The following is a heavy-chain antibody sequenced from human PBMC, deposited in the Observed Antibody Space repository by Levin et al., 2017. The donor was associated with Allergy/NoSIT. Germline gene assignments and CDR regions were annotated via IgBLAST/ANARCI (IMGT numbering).Heavy chain of an antibody. CDR3: ANVEYSYGYLFDY. V-gene: IGHV3-30*18. D-gene: IGHD5-18*01. CDR2: ISYDGSNK. Sequence: GGSLRLSCAASGFTFSSYGMHWVRQAPGKGLEWVAVISYDGSNKYYADSVKGRFTISRDNSKNTLYLQMNSLIAEDTAMDYCANVEYSYGYLFDYWGQGTLVTGSS. J-gene: IGHJ4*02. CDR1: GFTFSSYG.